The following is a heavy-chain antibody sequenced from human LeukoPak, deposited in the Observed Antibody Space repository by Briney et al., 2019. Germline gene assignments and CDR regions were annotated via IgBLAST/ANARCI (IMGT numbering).Heavy chain of an antibody. CDR1: GYTFTSYY. V-gene: IGHV1-46*01. J-gene: IGHJ3*02. Sequence: ASVKVSCKASGYTFTSYYIHWVRQAPGQGLEWMGIINPSGGSTSYAQKFQGRVTMTRDTSTSTVYMELSSLRSEDTAVYYCAESGSLILGAFDIWGQGTMVTVSS. D-gene: IGHD1-26*01. CDR2: INPSGGST. CDR3: AESGSLILGAFDI.